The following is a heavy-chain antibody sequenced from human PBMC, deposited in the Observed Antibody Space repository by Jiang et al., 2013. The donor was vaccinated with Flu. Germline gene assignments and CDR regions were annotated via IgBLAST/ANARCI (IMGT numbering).Heavy chain of an antibody. CDR1: GYTFTSYA. CDR2: INTNTGNP. CDR3: ARDRRNYYYGSGREPYNWFDP. D-gene: IGHD3-10*01. V-gene: IGHV7-4-1*02. Sequence: QSGSELKKPGASVKVSCKASGYTFTSYAMNWVRQAPGQGLEWMGWINTNTGNPTYAQGFTGRFVFSLDTSVSTAYLQISSLKAEDTAVYYCARDRRNYYYGSGREPYNWFDPWGQGTLVTVSS. J-gene: IGHJ5*02.